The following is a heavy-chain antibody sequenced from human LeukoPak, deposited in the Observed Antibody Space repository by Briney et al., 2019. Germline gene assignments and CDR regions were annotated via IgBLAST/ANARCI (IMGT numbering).Heavy chain of an antibody. Sequence: ASVTVSCKASGYTFTSYGISWVRKAPGQGLEWMGWINAYNGNTNYAQKLQGRVTMTTDTSTSTAYMELRSLRSDDAAVYYWARLTYYDFWSGYARALRDVWGKGTTVTVSS. J-gene: IGHJ6*04. V-gene: IGHV1-18*01. D-gene: IGHD3-3*01. CDR1: GYTFTSYG. CDR2: INAYNGNT. CDR3: ARLTYYDFWSGYARALRDV.